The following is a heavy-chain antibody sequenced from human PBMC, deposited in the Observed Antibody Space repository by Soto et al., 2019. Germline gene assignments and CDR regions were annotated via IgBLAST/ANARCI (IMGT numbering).Heavy chain of an antibody. Sequence: GASVKVSCKASGYTFTGYYMHWVRQAPGQGLEWMGWINPNSGGTNYAQKFQGWVTMTRDTSISTAYMELSRLRSDDTAVYYCARALDDSSGYYVFDYWGQGTLVTVSS. CDR2: INPNSGGT. CDR1: GYTFTGYY. D-gene: IGHD3-22*01. J-gene: IGHJ4*02. V-gene: IGHV1-2*04. CDR3: ARALDDSSGYYVFDY.